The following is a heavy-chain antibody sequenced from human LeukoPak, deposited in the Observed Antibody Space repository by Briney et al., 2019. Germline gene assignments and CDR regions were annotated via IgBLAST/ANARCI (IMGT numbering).Heavy chain of an antibody. J-gene: IGHJ4*02. CDR3: ARGWGRKYYYDSSGYLDFDY. D-gene: IGHD3-22*01. Sequence: PGGSLRLSCAASGFTFSNYGMNWVSQAPGKGLEWVSYISSSGSTIYYADSVKGRFTISRDNAKNSLYLQMNSLRAEDTAVYYCARGWGRKYYYDSSGYLDFDYWGQGTLVTVSS. V-gene: IGHV3-48*04. CDR2: ISSSGSTI. CDR1: GFTFSNYG.